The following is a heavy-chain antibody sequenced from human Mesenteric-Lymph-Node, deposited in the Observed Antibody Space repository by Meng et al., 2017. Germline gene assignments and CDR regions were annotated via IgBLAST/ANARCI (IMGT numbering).Heavy chain of an antibody. D-gene: IGHD6-6*01. Sequence: GESLKISCAASGFTFSSYWMSWVRQAPGKGLEWVANIKQDGSEKYYVDSVKGRFTISRDNAKNSLYLQMNSLRAEDTAVYYCARGLAARPKGAFDIWGQGTMVTVSS. CDR3: ARGLAARPKGAFDI. J-gene: IGHJ3*02. CDR1: GFTFSSYW. CDR2: IKQDGSEK. V-gene: IGHV3-7*01.